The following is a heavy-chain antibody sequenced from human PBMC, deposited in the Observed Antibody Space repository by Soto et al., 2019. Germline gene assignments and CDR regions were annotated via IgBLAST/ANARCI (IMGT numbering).Heavy chain of an antibody. V-gene: IGHV4-31*03. CDR3: ARDVAYDNSSYPVDY. D-gene: IGHD3-22*01. J-gene: IGHJ4*02. CDR2: IHYSGST. CDR1: GGSISSGGYY. Sequence: SETLSLTCTASGGSISSGGYYWSWIRQHPGKGLEWIGYIHYSGSTYYNPSLKSRVTISVDTSKNHFSLRLNSVTAADTAVYYCARDVAYDNSSYPVDYWGQISPVAVSS.